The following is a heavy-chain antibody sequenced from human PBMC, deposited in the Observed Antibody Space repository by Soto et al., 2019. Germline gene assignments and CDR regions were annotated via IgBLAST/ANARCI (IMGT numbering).Heavy chain of an antibody. J-gene: IGHJ5*02. Sequence: QVQLQQWGAGLLKPSETLSLICAVYGGSFSGYYWSWIRQPPGKGLEWIGEINHSGSTNYNPSLKSRVTISVDTSKKQFSLKLSSVTDEDTVVYDCARGGIIMVRGRHWFDPWGQGTLVTVSS. CDR2: INHSGST. D-gene: IGHD3-10*01. CDR1: GGSFSGYY. V-gene: IGHV4-34*01. CDR3: ARGGIIMVRGRHWFDP.